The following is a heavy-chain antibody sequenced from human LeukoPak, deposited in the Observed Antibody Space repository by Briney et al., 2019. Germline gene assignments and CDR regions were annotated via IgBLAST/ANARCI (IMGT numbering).Heavy chain of an antibody. CDR3: ARGSGIAVAGTEDYYMDV. V-gene: IGHV1-69*05. CDR2: IIPIFGTA. Sequence: SVKVSCKASGGTFSSYAISWVRQTPGQGLEWMGGIIPIFGTANYAQKFQGGVTITTDESTSTAYMELSSLRSEDTAVYYCARGSGIAVAGTEDYYMDVWGKGTTVTVSS. CDR1: GGTFSSYA. D-gene: IGHD6-19*01. J-gene: IGHJ6*03.